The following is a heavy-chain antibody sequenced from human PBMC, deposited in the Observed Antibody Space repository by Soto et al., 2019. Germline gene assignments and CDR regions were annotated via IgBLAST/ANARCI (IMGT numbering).Heavy chain of an antibody. J-gene: IGHJ4*02. D-gene: IGHD6-19*01. CDR1: GGSISSFY. CDR2: IYYTGST. CDR3: ARGFRSGWYGDYFDS. Sequence: QVQLRESGPGLVKPSETLSLTCTVSGGSISSFYWSWIRQSPGRGLEWIGYIYYTGSTHLNPSLKSRVTISVDTSKNQFSLRLSSMTAADTAVYFCARGFRSGWYGDYFDSWGQGTLVTVSS. V-gene: IGHV4-59*01.